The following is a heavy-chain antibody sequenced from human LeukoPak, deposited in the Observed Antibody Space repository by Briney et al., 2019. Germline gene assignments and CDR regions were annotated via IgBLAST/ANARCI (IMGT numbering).Heavy chain of an antibody. CDR1: GYTFTSYY. V-gene: IGHV1-46*01. J-gene: IGHJ1*01. CDR3: ARDRGGGPDYGAYEH. D-gene: IGHD4-17*01. CDR2: INPSGGST. Sequence: ASVKVSCKASGYTFTSYYMHWVRHAPGQGVEWMGIINPSGGSTSYAQKFQGRVTMTRDTSISTDYMELSRLRSDDTAVDYCARDRGGGPDYGAYEHWGQGTLVTVSS.